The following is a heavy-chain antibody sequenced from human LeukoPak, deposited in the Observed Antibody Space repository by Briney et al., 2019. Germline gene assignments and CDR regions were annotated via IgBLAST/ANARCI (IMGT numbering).Heavy chain of an antibody. CDR2: ITSSSRYT. D-gene: IGHD3-10*01. Sequence: GGSLRLSCAASVFTFSTYNMNWVRQAPGKGLEWVSSITSSSRYTFYADSVKGRFTISRDNAKNSLYLQMNSLRAEDTAVYYCARDLGYYHAPGSYPNADYWGQGTLVTVSS. CDR3: ARDLGYYHAPGSYPNADY. J-gene: IGHJ4*02. CDR1: VFTFSTYN. V-gene: IGHV3-21*06.